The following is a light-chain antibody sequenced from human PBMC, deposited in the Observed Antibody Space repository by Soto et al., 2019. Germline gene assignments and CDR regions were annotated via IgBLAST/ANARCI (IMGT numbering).Light chain of an antibody. CDR3: QQYGSSPFT. V-gene: IGKV3-20*01. Sequence: DIVLTQSPGTLSLSPGERATLSCWASQSISSNYLAWYQQKPGQPPRLLISGSSIMATGIPKRFSGSASGTNFTLTISSLEPEDFAVFYCQQYGSSPFTFGPGTKVDFK. CDR2: GSS. CDR1: QSISSNY. J-gene: IGKJ3*01.